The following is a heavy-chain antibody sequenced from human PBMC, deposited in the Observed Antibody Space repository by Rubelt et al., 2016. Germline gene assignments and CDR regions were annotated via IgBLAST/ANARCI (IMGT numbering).Heavy chain of an antibody. V-gene: IGHV4-59*01. Sequence: QVQLQESGPGLVKPSETLSLTCTVSGGSISSYYWSWIRQPPGKGLEWIGYIYYSGSTNYNPSLKSRVTISVDTSKNQFSLKLSSVTAADTAVYYCARTLPGDYDSSGYDFAFDPWGQGTLVTVSS. CDR2: IYYSGST. CDR1: GGSISSYY. J-gene: IGHJ5*02. CDR3: ARTLPGDYDSSGYDFAFDP. D-gene: IGHD3-22*01.